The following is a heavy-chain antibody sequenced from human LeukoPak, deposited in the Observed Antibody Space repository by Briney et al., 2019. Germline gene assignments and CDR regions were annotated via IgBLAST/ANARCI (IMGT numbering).Heavy chain of an antibody. CDR3: VHCGGDCYPCCGMDV. CDR2: ISGSGGST. CDR1: GFTVSSNY. J-gene: IGHJ6*02. D-gene: IGHD2-21*02. Sequence: GGSLRLSCAVSGFTVSSNYMSWVRQAPGKGLEWVSVISGSGGSTDYADPVKGRFTISRDNSKNMLYVQMNSLRVEDTAVYYCVHCGGDCYPCCGMDVWGQGTTVTVSS. V-gene: IGHV3-23*01.